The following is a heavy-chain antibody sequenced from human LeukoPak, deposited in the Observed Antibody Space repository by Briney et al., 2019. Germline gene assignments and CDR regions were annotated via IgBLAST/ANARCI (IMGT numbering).Heavy chain of an antibody. CDR1: AFTFSSYG. CDR3: AREMVRGVPPLGY. J-gene: IGHJ4*02. D-gene: IGHD3-10*01. CDR2: IKQDGSEK. Sequence: GECLRLSWAASAFTFSSYGMSWVRQAPGKGLEWVASIKQDGSEKFYVDSVKGRFTISRDNAKNSLYLQMNSLRVEDTAVYYCAREMVRGVPPLGYWGQGTLVTVSS. V-gene: IGHV3-7*01.